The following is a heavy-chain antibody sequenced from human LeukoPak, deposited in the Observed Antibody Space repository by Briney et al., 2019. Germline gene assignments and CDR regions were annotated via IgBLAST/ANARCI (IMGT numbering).Heavy chain of an antibody. CDR3: ARDRAVAGTNVDAFDI. Sequence: ASVKVSCKASGYXFTGYYIHWVRQAPGQGLEWMGWINPNSGGTNYAQNFQGRVTMTRDTSISTAYMELRRLKSDDTAVYYCARDRAVAGTNVDAFDIWGQGTMVTVSS. D-gene: IGHD6-19*01. CDR1: GYXFTGYY. CDR2: INPNSGGT. J-gene: IGHJ3*02. V-gene: IGHV1-2*02.